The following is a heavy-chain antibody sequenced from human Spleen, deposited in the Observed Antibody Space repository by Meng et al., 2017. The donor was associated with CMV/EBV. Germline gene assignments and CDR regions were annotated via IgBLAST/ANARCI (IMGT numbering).Heavy chain of an antibody. V-gene: IGHV3-7*03. J-gene: IGHJ6*02. CDR1: GFIFGDFW. Sequence: GGSLRLSCEGCGFIFGDFWMNWVRQAPGKGLEWVASIEKAGREKFYVDSVKGRFTISRDNFKNTLYLQMHSLRADDTAVYYCVRNCVWRRCSGGRCYSDCGSHYGMDVWGQGTTVTSP. CDR2: IEKAGREK. D-gene: IGHD2-15*01. CDR3: VRNCVWRRCSGGRCYSDCGSHYGMDV.